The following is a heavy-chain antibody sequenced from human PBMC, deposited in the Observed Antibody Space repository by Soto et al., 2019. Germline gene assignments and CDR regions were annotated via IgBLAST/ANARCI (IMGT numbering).Heavy chain of an antibody. Sequence: QVQLVQSGGEVERPGASVKVSCKTSGYTFSNYGITWVRQAPGQPLEWLGWISLYSDGTNYAQKFQGRVSMTTDTSTTTAYIELRSLRSDDTAVYYCARVVPGAEAWFGPWGQGTLVTVSS. D-gene: IGHD2-2*01. J-gene: IGHJ5*02. CDR1: GYTFSNYG. CDR3: ARVVPGAEAWFGP. V-gene: IGHV1-18*01. CDR2: ISLYSDGT.